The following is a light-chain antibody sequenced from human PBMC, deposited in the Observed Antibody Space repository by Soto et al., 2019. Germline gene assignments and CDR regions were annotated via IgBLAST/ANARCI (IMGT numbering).Light chain of an antibody. V-gene: IGLV2-14*03. CDR1: SSDIGGYDY. Sequence: QSVLTQPPSVSGAPGQRVTISCTGTSSDIGGYDYVSWYQHHPGKAPRLILYDVSNRPSGVSNRFSGSKSGNTASLTISGLQAEDEAEYYCSSYATSSTLDVFGTGTKVTVL. J-gene: IGLJ1*01. CDR3: SSYATSSTLDV. CDR2: DVS.